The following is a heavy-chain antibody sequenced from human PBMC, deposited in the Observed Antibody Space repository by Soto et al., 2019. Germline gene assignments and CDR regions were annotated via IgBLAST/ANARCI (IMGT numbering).Heavy chain of an antibody. CDR3: ARDYGDYSFFFDY. V-gene: IGHV4-59*01. CDR2: YSGFT. Sequence: SETLSLTCTVSGGSISNYYWSWIRQPPGKGLEWIGGYSGFTDYNPSLESRATISVDHSKNQFSLTLRSVTAADTADYYCARDYGDYSFFFDYWGQGALVTVSS. D-gene: IGHD4-17*01. J-gene: IGHJ4*02. CDR1: GGSISNYY.